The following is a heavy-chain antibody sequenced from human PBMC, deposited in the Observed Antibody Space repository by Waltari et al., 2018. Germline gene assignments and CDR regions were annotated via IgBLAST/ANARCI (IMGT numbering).Heavy chain of an antibody. Sequence: EVQLVESGGGLVQPGGSLRLSCAAYGFTFSTYSMNWVRQAPGKGLEWVAYISSNSSTIYYADSVKGRFTISRDNAKNSLYLQMNSLRAEDTAVYYCARRGGAFDIWGLGTMVTVSS. CDR3: ARRGGAFDI. V-gene: IGHV3-48*04. J-gene: IGHJ3*02. D-gene: IGHD3-16*01. CDR2: ISSNSSTI. CDR1: GFTFSTYS.